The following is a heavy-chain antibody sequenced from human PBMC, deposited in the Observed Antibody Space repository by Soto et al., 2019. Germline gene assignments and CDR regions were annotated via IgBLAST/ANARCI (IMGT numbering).Heavy chain of an antibody. V-gene: IGHV3-23*01. CDR1: GFTFSSYA. CDR3: AKDTGTTGFDY. Sequence: EVQLLESGGGLVQPGGSLRLSCAASGFTFSSYALSWVRQAPGKGLEWVSVISGSGGSTHYADSVKGRFTTSRDNSKNTLYLQMNSLRAEDTAVYYCAKDTGTTGFDYWGQGTLVTVSS. CDR2: ISGSGGST. J-gene: IGHJ4*02. D-gene: IGHD4-17*01.